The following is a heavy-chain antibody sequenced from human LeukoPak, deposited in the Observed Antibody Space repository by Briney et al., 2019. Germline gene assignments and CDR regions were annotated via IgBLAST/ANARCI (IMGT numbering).Heavy chain of an antibody. D-gene: IGHD2-15*01. J-gene: IGHJ4*02. CDR2: IYHSGST. CDR1: GGSISSYY. V-gene: IGHV4-59*12. CDR3: ARVRGGYCSGGSCGDY. Sequence: SETLSLTCTVPGGSISSYYWSWIRQPPGKGLEWIGEIYHSGSTNYNPSLKSRVTISVDKSKNQFSLKLSSVTAADTAVYYCARVRGGYCSGGSCGDYWGQGTLVTVSS.